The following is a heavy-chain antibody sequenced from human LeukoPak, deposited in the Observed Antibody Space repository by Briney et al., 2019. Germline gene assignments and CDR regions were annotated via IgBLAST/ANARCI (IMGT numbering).Heavy chain of an antibody. Sequence: PGGSLRLSCAASGFTFSSYSMNWVRQAPGKGLEWVSAISGSGGSTYYADSVKGRFTISRDNSKNTLYLQMNSLRAEDTAVYYCAKGSGMVRGVIIGGIDPWGQGTLVTVSS. J-gene: IGHJ5*02. D-gene: IGHD3-10*01. CDR1: GFTFSSYS. V-gene: IGHV3-23*01. CDR3: AKGSGMVRGVIIGGIDP. CDR2: ISGSGGST.